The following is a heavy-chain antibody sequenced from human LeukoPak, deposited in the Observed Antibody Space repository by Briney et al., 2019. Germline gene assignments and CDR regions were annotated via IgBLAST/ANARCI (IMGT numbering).Heavy chain of an antibody. CDR1: GFTFSSYD. CDR2: IGTAGDT. V-gene: IGHV3-13*01. Sequence: GGSLRLSCAASGFTFSSYDMHWVRQATGKGLEWVSAIGTAGDTYYPGSVKGRFTISRENAKNSLYLQMNSLRADDTAVYYCAKDLFLWYFDLWGRGTLVTVSS. D-gene: IGHD2/OR15-2a*01. CDR3: AKDLFLWYFDL. J-gene: IGHJ2*01.